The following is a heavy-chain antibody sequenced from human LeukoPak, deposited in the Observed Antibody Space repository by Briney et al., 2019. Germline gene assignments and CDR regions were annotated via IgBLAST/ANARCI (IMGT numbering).Heavy chain of an antibody. D-gene: IGHD6-19*01. J-gene: IGHJ4*02. Sequence: GGSLRLSCAASGFTFSSYDMSWVRQAPGKGLEWVSGISASGGYTYYADSVRGRFTVSRDSSKNTLYLQLNSLRAEDTAVYSCAKEAGSGWSYFDSWGQGTLVTVSS. CDR1: GFTFSSYD. V-gene: IGHV3-23*01. CDR2: ISASGGYT. CDR3: AKEAGSGWSYFDS.